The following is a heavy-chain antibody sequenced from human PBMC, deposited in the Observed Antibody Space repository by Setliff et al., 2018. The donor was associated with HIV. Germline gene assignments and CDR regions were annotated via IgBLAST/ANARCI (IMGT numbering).Heavy chain of an antibody. J-gene: IGHJ6*02. CDR3: ARGVRGVVNGMDV. V-gene: IGHV1-18*01. Sequence: ASVKVSCKASGYIFSTYGISWVRQAPGQGLEWMGWISASNGNTHYAQKVQGRVTLTTDTSTNTAYMELRGLRSDDTAVYYCARGVRGVVNGMDVWGQGTTVTVSS. CDR2: ISASNGNT. D-gene: IGHD3-10*01. CDR1: GYIFSTYG.